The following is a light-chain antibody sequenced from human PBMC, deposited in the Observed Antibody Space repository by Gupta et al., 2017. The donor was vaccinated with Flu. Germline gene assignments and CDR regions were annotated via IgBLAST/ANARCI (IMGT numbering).Light chain of an antibody. Sequence: TISCSGTSSNVGAGLDVHWYHHGPGKGPKLVIYSDINRHSGVPARFSGSKSGTSASMAITGLQPEDEGDYYCQSCDRSRGGFYVFGSGTKVSV. CDR1: SSNVGAGLD. J-gene: IGLJ1*01. V-gene: IGLV1-40*01. CDR2: SDI. CDR3: QSCDRSRGGFYV.